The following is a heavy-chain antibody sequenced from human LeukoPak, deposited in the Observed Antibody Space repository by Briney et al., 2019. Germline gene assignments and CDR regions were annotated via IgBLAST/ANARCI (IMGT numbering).Heavy chain of an antibody. Sequence: GGSLRLSCGASGFTFSTYGMHWVRQAPGKGLEWVAFIRDDGTNKYYADSVKRRFTISRDNSKNTLYLQMNSLRAEDTAVYYCARSPLSTRKTYFDSWGEGTLVTVSS. D-gene: IGHD1-1*01. CDR1: GFTFSTYG. J-gene: IGHJ4*02. V-gene: IGHV3-30*02. CDR2: IRDDGTNK. CDR3: ARSPLSTRKTYFDS.